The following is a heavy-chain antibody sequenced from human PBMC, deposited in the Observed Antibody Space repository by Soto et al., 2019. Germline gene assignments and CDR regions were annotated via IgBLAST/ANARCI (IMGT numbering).Heavy chain of an antibody. CDR1: GFTFSSYG. V-gene: IGHV3-30*18. D-gene: IGHD1-20*01. CDR2: ISYDGGNK. J-gene: IGHJ3*02. CDR3: AKDLKDPRHNCNDDFLWAFHI. Sequence: GGSRRLSCAASGFTFSSYGVHWVRQAPGKGLEWVAVISYDGGNKYYADSVMGRFTLSRDNSKNTLHLQMSSLRAEDTAVYYCAKDLKDPRHNCNDDFLWAFHIWAQGTMVTVS.